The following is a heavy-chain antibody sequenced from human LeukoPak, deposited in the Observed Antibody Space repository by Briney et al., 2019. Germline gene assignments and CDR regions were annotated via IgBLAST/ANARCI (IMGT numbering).Heavy chain of an antibody. D-gene: IGHD6-19*01. CDR3: AREAYSSGWYRGFPFDY. CDR1: GFTFSSYA. Sequence: GGSLRLSCAASGFTFSSYAMSWVRQAPGKGLEWVSSISSSSSYIYYADSVKGRFTISRDNAKNSLYLQMNSLRAEDTAVYYCAREAYSSGWYRGFPFDYWGQGTLVTVSS. J-gene: IGHJ4*02. CDR2: ISSSSSYI. V-gene: IGHV3-21*01.